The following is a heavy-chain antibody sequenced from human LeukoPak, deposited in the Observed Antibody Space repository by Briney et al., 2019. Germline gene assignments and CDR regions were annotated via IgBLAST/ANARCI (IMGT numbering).Heavy chain of an antibody. CDR1: GGSFSGYY. Sequence: PSETLSFTCAVYGGSFSGYYWSWIRQPPGKGLEWIGEINHSGSTNYNPSLKSRVTISVDTSKNQFSLKLSSVTAADTAVYYCARGGISFGYSYGYGDYWGQGTLVTVSS. D-gene: IGHD5-18*01. CDR2: INHSGST. J-gene: IGHJ4*02. CDR3: ARGGISFGYSYGYGDY. V-gene: IGHV4-34*01.